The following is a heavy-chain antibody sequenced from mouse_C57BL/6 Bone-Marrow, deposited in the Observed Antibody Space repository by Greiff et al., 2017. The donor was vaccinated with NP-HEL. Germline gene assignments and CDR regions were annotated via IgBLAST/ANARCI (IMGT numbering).Heavy chain of an antibody. D-gene: IGHD3-3*01. Sequence: EVQVVESGGGLVQPGGSLKLSCAASGFTFSDYYMYWVRQTPEKRLEWVAYISNGGGSTYYPDTVKGRFTISRDNAKNTLYLQMSRLKSEDTAMYYCARQGLSYAMDYWGQGTSVTVSS. CDR3: ARQGLSYAMDY. CDR2: ISNGGGST. J-gene: IGHJ4*01. CDR1: GFTFSDYY. V-gene: IGHV5-12*01.